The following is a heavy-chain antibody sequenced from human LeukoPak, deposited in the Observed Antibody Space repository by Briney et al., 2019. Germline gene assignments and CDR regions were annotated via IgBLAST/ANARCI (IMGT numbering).Heavy chain of an antibody. J-gene: IGHJ3*02. CDR3: ATIVIYDILTGYYNKAFDI. Sequence: ASVKVSCKASGYTFTSYGISWVRQAPGQGLEWMGWISAYNGNTNYAQKLQGRVTMTEDTSTDTAYMELSSLRSEDTAVYYCATIVIYDILTGYYNKAFDIWGQGTMVTVSS. D-gene: IGHD3-9*01. CDR1: GYTFTSYG. CDR2: ISAYNGNT. V-gene: IGHV1-18*01.